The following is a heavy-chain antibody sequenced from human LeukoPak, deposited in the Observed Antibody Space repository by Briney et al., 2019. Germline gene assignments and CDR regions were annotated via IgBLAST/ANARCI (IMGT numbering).Heavy chain of an antibody. V-gene: IGHV3-74*01. J-gene: IGHJ4*02. D-gene: IGHD5-12*01. CDR2: INSDGSST. CDR3: ARDVGYRGYYFDY. Sequence: PGGSLRLSCAASGFTFSSYWMHWVRQAPGKGLVWVSRINSDGSSTSYADSVKGRFTISRDNAKNTLYLQMNSLRGEDTAVYYCARDVGYRGYYFDYWGRGTLVTVSS. CDR1: GFTFSSYW.